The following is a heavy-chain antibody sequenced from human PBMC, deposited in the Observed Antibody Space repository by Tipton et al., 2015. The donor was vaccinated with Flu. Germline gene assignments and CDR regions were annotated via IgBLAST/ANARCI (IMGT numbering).Heavy chain of an antibody. V-gene: IGHV4-39*07. Sequence: TLSLTCTVSGGSISSSSYYCGWIRQPPGTGLEWIGSIYYSGRTHYNPSLKSLVTITVDTSKNQFSLMLSSVTAAETAVYYCARDVVPHVTGATRGNWFDPWGQGTLVTVSS. CDR3: ARDVVPHVTGATRGNWFDP. CDR2: IYYSGRT. CDR1: GGSISSSSYY. D-gene: IGHD1-26*01. J-gene: IGHJ5*02.